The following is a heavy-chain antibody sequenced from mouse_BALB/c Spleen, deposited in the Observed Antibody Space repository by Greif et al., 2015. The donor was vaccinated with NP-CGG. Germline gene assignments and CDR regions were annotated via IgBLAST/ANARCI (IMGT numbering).Heavy chain of an antibody. Sequence: VQGVESGAELVKPGASVKLSCKASGYTFTSYWMNWVKQRPGQGLEWIGEINPSNGRTNYNEKFKSKATLTVDKSSSTAYMQLRSLTSEDSAVYYCANMITTGAWFAYWGRGTLVTVSA. CDR1: GYTFTSYW. V-gene: IGHV1S81*02. CDR3: ANMITTGAWFAY. J-gene: IGHJ3*01. D-gene: IGHD2-4*01. CDR2: INPSNGRT.